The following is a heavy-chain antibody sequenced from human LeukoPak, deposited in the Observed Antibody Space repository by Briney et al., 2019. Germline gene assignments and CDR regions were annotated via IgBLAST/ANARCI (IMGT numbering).Heavy chain of an antibody. D-gene: IGHD3-10*01. Sequence: ASVKVSCKVSGYTLTELSMHWVRQAPGKGLEWMGGFDPEDGETIYAQKFQGRVTMTRDTSTSTVYMELSSLRSEDTAVYYCARGHLLWFGESPGVDFDYWGQGTLVTVSS. CDR1: GYTLTELS. CDR2: FDPEDGET. J-gene: IGHJ4*02. V-gene: IGHV1-24*01. CDR3: ARGHLLWFGESPGVDFDY.